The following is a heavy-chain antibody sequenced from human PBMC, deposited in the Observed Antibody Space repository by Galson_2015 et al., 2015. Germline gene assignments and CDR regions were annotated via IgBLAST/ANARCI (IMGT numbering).Heavy chain of an antibody. CDR1: GFTFSSYW. Sequence: SLRLSCAASGFTFSSYWMSWVRQAPGKGLEWVANIKQDGSEKYYVDSVKGRFTISRDNAKNSLYLQMNSLRAEDTAVYYCARIPPSWFGEEEYYFDYWGQGTLVTVSS. CDR3: ARIPPSWFGEEEYYFDY. J-gene: IGHJ4*02. CDR2: IKQDGSEK. V-gene: IGHV3-7*01. D-gene: IGHD3-10*01.